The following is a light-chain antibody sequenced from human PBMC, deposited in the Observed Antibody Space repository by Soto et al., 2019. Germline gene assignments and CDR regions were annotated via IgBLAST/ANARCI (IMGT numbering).Light chain of an antibody. CDR2: GVH. J-gene: IGLJ1*01. Sequence: QSVLTQPISVSGSPGQSITISCTGNSNDIGTYDYVCWYQQHPGKAPRLLIHGVHNPSPGISGRFSASKSGLTASLTISGLQAEDEADYYCTAFSANRVYLFRPGTKLTVL. CDR3: TAFSANRVYL. V-gene: IGLV2-14*01. CDR1: SNDIGTYDY.